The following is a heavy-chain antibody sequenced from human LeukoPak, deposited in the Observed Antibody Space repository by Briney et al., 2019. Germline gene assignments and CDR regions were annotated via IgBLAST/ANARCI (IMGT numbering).Heavy chain of an antibody. Sequence: ASVKVSCKASGYTFTGYYMHWVRQAPGQGLEWMGWINPNSGGTNYAQKFQGRVTMTRDTSISTAYMELSRLRSDDTAVYYCSRTRGIAAAGRVWFDPWGQGTLVIVSS. V-gene: IGHV1-2*02. D-gene: IGHD6-13*01. CDR1: GYTFTGYY. J-gene: IGHJ5*02. CDR3: SRTRGIAAAGRVWFDP. CDR2: INPNSGGT.